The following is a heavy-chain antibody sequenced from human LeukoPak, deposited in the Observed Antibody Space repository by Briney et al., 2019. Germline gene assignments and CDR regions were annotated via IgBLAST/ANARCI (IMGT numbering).Heavy chain of an antibody. CDR3: ARDLGYSSSSAIPFDE. D-gene: IGHD6-6*01. V-gene: IGHV1-18*01. CDR2: INTNRGNT. Sequence: ASVKVSCKASGYTFTNFGINWVRQAPGQGLEWMGGINTNRGNTNYAQKFQGRVTMTTDTSTSTPSMELSRLRSNDKAVYYFARDLGYSSSSAIPFDEWGQGTLLTVSS. CDR1: GYTFTNFG. J-gene: IGHJ4*02.